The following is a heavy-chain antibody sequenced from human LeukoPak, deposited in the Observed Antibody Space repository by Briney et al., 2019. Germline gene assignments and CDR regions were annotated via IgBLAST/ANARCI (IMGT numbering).Heavy chain of an antibody. J-gene: IGHJ6*03. CDR1: GFTFSSYE. Sequence: QSGGSLRLSCAASGFTFSSYEMNWVRQAPGKGLEWVSYISSSGSTIYYADSVKGRFTISRDNAKNSLYLQLNSLRAEDTAVYYCARGNWEQQPKYNYFYYMDVWGKGTTVTISS. CDR3: ARGNWEQQPKYNYFYYMDV. V-gene: IGHV3-48*03. CDR2: ISSSGSTI. D-gene: IGHD6-13*01.